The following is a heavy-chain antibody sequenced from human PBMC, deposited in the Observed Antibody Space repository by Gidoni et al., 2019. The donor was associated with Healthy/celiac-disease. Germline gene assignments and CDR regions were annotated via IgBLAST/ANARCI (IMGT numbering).Heavy chain of an antibody. J-gene: IGHJ3*02. Sequence: QLQLQESGPGLVKPSETLSLTCTVSGGSISSSSYYWGWIRQPPGKGLEWIGSIYYSGSTYYNPSLKSRVTISVDTSKNQFSLKLSSVTAADTAVYYCASLKAIAAAGDAFDIWGQGTMVTVSS. V-gene: IGHV4-39*01. CDR2: IYYSGST. D-gene: IGHD6-13*01. CDR3: ASLKAIAAAGDAFDI. CDR1: GGSISSSSYY.